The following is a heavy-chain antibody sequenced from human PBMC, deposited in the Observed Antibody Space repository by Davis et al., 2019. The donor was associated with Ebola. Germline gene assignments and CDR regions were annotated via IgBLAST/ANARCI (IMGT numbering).Heavy chain of an antibody. Sequence: GESLKISCAASAFTFSTYTMNWVRQAPGKGLEWVSSITSNGYIYYADSVKGRFTISRDNAKNSLYLQMNSLRDEDTAVYYCATSITLLGRWGQGTLVTVSS. CDR1: AFTFSTYT. J-gene: IGHJ4*02. CDR2: ITSNGYI. V-gene: IGHV3-21*01. CDR3: ATSITLLGR. D-gene: IGHD3-10*01.